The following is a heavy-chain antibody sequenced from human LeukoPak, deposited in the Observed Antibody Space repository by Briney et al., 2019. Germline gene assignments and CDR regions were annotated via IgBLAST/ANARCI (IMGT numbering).Heavy chain of an antibody. J-gene: IGHJ4*02. V-gene: IGHV3-48*04. CDR1: GFTFRSSR. Sequence: GGSMRLSCAASGFTFRSSRMNWIRQAPGKGLEWVSYISSGSSTTYYADSVKGRFTISRDNAKNSLFLQMNSLRAEDTAVYFCARGNIKFDYWGRGTLVTVSS. CDR3: ARGNIKFDY. CDR2: ISSGSSTT.